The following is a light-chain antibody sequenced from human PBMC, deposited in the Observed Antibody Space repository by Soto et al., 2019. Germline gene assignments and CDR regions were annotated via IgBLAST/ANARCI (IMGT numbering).Light chain of an antibody. J-gene: IGLJ3*02. V-gene: IGLV1-44*01. Sequence: QSVLTQPPSASGTPGQRVTISCSGSSSNVGVNAVNWYQQLPGTAPKLLIYTTNQRPSGVPDRFSGSKSGTSASLAISGLQSEDEADYSCAAWDDSLNGPVFGGGTKLPS. CDR3: AAWDDSLNGPV. CDR2: TTN. CDR1: SSNVGVNA.